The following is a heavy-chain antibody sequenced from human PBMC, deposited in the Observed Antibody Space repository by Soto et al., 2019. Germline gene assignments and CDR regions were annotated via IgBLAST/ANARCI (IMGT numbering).Heavy chain of an antibody. CDR2: ISAYNGNT. V-gene: IGHV1-18*01. CDR3: ARRAGIVGATMLDFDY. Sequence: QVQLVQSGAEVKKPGASVKVSCKASGYTFTSYGISWVRQAPGQGLEWMGWISAYNGNTNYAQKLPGRVTMTTDTPTRTAYMELRSLRSDDTAVYYCARRAGIVGATMLDFDYWGQGTLVTVSS. J-gene: IGHJ4*02. CDR1: GYTFTSYG. D-gene: IGHD1-26*01.